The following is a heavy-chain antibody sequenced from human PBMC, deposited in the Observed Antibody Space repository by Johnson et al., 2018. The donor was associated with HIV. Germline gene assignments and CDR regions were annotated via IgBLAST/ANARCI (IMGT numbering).Heavy chain of an antibody. CDR2: IWFDGSNK. J-gene: IGHJ3*02. V-gene: IGHV3-33*06. CDR1: RFTFSSYG. Sequence: VQLVESGGGVVQPGRSLRLSCAASRFTFSSYGMHWVHQAPGKGLEWVAVIWFDGSNKYYADSVKGLFTISRDNSKNTLYLQMNSQRDGDPAVYYCAKGQGYWGDDAFDIWGQGTMVTVSS. D-gene: IGHD7-27*01. CDR3: AKGQGYWGDDAFDI.